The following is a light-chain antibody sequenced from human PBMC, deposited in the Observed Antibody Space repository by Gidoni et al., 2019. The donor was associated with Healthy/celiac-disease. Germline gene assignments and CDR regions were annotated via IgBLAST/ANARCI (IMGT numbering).Light chain of an antibody. V-gene: IGKV3-20*01. CDR1: QSVSSSY. J-gene: IGKJ4*01. CDR2: GAS. Sequence: VLPQSPGTLSLSPGESATLSCRASQSVSSSYLAWYQQNPGQAPRLLIYGASSRATGIPDRCSGSGSGTDFTLTISRVEPEDFAVYYCQQYGSSPLTFGGXTKVEIK. CDR3: QQYGSSPLT.